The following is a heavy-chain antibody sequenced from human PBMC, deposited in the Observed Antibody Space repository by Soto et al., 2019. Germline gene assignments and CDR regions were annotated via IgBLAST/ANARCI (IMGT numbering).Heavy chain of an antibody. V-gene: IGHV4-61*01. CDR2: IHHSGPT. D-gene: IGHD2-8*02. CDR1: GGLINSGIHY. Sequence: PSETRSRTCIVSGGLINSGIHYWIWIRQPPGKGLEWIGYIHHSGPTNYNPSLKSRVTLSVDTSKNQFSLKLTSVTAADTAVYYRARENGYCTGGACYFYFDSWGQGTLVTVSS. J-gene: IGHJ4*02. CDR3: ARENGYCTGGACYFYFDS.